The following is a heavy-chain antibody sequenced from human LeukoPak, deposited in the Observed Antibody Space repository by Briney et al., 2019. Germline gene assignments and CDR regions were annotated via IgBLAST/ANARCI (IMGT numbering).Heavy chain of an antibody. V-gene: IGHV3-74*01. CDR1: GFTFSNYW. CDR3: IRDFRSADL. CDR2: IYVDGRTT. J-gene: IGHJ5*02. Sequence: PGGSLRLSCVASGFTFSNYWMHWVRQPPGKGLVWVSRIYVDGRTTNYADSVKGRFTISRDNAKNTVYLEMNSLSVEDTATYYCIRDFRSADLWGQGALVTVTS.